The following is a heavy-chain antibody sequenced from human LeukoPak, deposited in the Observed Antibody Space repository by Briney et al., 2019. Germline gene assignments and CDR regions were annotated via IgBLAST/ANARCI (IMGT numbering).Heavy chain of an antibody. D-gene: IGHD3-16*01. Sequence: PGRSLRLSCAASGFTFSSYGMHWVRQAPGKGLEWVAVISYDGSNKYYADSVKGRFTISRDNSKNTLYLQMNSLRAEGTAVYYCAKDGQGGCFDYWGQGTLVTVSS. CDR2: ISYDGSNK. V-gene: IGHV3-30*18. J-gene: IGHJ4*02. CDR3: AKDGQGGCFDY. CDR1: GFTFSSYG.